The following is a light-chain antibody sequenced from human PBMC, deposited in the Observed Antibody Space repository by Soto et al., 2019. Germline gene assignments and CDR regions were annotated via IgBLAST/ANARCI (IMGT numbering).Light chain of an antibody. V-gene: IGLV1-40*01. J-gene: IGLJ1*01. CDR1: TSNIGAPYD. CDR3: QSYDISLHNYV. Sequence: QSVLTQPPSVSRAPGQRVSISCTGSTSNIGAPYDVHWYQHLPGAAPKLLIYGDNNRPSGVPDRFSGSKSGTSASLAITSLQAEDEADYYCQSYDISLHNYVFGTGTKLTVL. CDR2: GDN.